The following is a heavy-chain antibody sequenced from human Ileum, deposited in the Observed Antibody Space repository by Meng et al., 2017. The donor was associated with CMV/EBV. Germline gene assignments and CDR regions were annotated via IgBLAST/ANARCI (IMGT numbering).Heavy chain of an antibody. CDR2: INQDGSEK. J-gene: IGHJ5*02. CDR1: GFTFSDYW. CDR3: ATDQGTHGWFDP. V-gene: IGHV3-7*01. D-gene: IGHD3-10*01. Sequence: GESLKISCAASGFTFSDYWMSWVRQAPGKGLAWVANINQDGSEKYFADSVKGRFTISRDNAKKSIYLHMNSLRTEDTAVYYCATDQGTHGWFDPWGQGTVVPVPS.